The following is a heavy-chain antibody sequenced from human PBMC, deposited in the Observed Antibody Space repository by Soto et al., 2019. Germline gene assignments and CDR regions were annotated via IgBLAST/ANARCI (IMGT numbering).Heavy chain of an antibody. CDR1: GLTFSSYG. J-gene: IGHJ6*02. D-gene: IGHD2-2*01. Sequence: PGGSLRLSCAAAGLTFSSYGMHWVRPAPGKGLEWVAVIWYDGSNKYYADSVKGRFTISRDNSKNTLYLQMNSLRAEDTAVYYCARDKYQLLPGVIWYYYYGMDVWGQGTTVTVSS. CDR2: IWYDGSNK. CDR3: ARDKYQLLPGVIWYYYYGMDV. V-gene: IGHV3-33*01.